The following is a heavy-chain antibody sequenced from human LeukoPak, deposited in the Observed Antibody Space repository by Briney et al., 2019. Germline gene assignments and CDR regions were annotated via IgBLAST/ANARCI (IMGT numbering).Heavy chain of an antibody. Sequence: PSETLSLTCTVSGGSISSYYWSWIRQPPGKGLEWIGYIYYSGSTNYNPSLKSRVTISVDTSNNQFSLKLNSVTAADTAVYYCARQVGYYFDYWGQGNLVTVSS. CDR3: ARQVGYYFDY. J-gene: IGHJ4*02. CDR1: GGSISSYY. CDR2: IYYSGST. D-gene: IGHD1-26*01. V-gene: IGHV4-59*08.